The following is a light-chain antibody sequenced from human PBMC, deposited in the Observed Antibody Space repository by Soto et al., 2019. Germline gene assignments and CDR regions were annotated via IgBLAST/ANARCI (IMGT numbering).Light chain of an antibody. J-gene: IGKJ2*01. CDR1: QNINRN. Sequence: EIVLTQSPATLSVSPGESASLSCRASQNINRNLAWYQQRPGQAPRLLILRASTRASGIPARFSGSGSGAEFTLTVSALESEDFAVYYCQQYEESPPYSFGQGTKVEIK. V-gene: IGKV3-15*01. CDR3: QQYEESPPYS. CDR2: RAS.